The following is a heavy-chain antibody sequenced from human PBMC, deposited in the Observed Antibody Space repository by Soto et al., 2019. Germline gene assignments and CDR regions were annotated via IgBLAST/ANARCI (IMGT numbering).Heavy chain of an antibody. CDR1: GYPFTSYG. CDR3: ARGRIVASIHDAFEI. J-gene: IGHJ3*02. Sequence: QGHLLQSGDEVKTPGASVRVSCRASGYPFTSYGISWVRQAPGXXXXWVXWISAYNGNRDTAQKFQGRVTMTLDTSTDTAHMELGDLTSADTGVYYCARGRIVASIHDAFEIWGQGTKVTVSS. V-gene: IGHV1-18*01. CDR2: ISAYNGNR. D-gene: IGHD5-12*01.